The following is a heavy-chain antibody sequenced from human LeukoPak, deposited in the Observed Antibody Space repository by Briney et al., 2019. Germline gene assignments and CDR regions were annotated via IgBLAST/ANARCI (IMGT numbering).Heavy chain of an antibody. Sequence: SETLSLTCTVSGGSISSGGYYRSWIRQYPGQGLEWIGFISYTGSTHYNPSLKSRVTISQDTSQNQFSLKLSSVTAADTAVYYCARAYPSSSTDWGQGMLVTVSS. CDR3: ARAYPSSSTD. CDR2: ISYTGST. V-gene: IGHV4-31*03. CDR1: GGSISSGGYY. D-gene: IGHD2-2*01. J-gene: IGHJ4*02.